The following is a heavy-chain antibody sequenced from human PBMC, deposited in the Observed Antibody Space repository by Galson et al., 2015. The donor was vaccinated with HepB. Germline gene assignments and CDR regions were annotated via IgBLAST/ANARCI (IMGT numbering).Heavy chain of an antibody. D-gene: IGHD3-9*01. J-gene: IGHJ4*02. CDR3: ARDRGDILTGWPFRVIYFDY. CDR1: GDSVSSNSAA. CDR2: TYYRSKWYN. V-gene: IGHV6-1*01. Sequence: CAISGDSVSSNSAAWNWIRQSPSRGLEWLGRTYYRSKWYNDYAVSVKSRITISPDTSKNQFSLQLNSVTPEDTAVYYCARDRGDILTGWPFRVIYFDYWGQGTLVTVSS.